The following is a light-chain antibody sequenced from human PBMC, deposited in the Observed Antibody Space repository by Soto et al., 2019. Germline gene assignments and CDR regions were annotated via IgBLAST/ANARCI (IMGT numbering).Light chain of an antibody. V-gene: IGLV1-40*01. CDR3: LSFDSSLSVV. CDR1: SSNIGAGYD. Sequence: VVTQPPSVSGAPGQRVTISCTGSSSNIGAGYDVHWYQQLPGRAPKLLIYGNTNRPSGVPDRFSGYKSGTSSSLAITGLQAEDEDDYYCLSFDSSLSVVFGGGTKRTVL. J-gene: IGLJ2*01. CDR2: GNT.